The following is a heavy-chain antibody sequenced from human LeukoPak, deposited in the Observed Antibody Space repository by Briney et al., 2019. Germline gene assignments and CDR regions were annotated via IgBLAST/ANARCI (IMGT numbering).Heavy chain of an antibody. CDR3: AREDSSGLGDDAFDI. V-gene: IGHV4-4*02. CDR1: GGSMSSSNW. Sequence: PSETLSLTCAVSGGSMSSSNWWSWVRPPPGKGREWIGEIYHSGSTNYNPSLKRRVTISVEKSKKQFSLKLSSVPAADTAVYYCAREDSSGLGDDAFDIWGQGTMVTVSS. CDR2: IYHSGST. D-gene: IGHD3-22*01. J-gene: IGHJ3*02.